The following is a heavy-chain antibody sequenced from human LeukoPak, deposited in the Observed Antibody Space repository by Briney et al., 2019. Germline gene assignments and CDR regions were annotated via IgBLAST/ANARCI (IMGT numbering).Heavy chain of an antibody. CDR3: ARRGPPRTMLRGVKSGWFDP. CDR2: INRSAST. CDR1: GGSSTNYF. Sequence: PSETLSLTCVLYGGSSTNYFWSWIRQPPGKGLEWIGEINRSASTNYNPSLKSRVTISIDTSKNQFSLKVSSVTAADTAVYYCARRGPPRTMLRGVKSGWFDPWGQGTLVTVSS. D-gene: IGHD3-10*01. V-gene: IGHV4-34*01. J-gene: IGHJ5*02.